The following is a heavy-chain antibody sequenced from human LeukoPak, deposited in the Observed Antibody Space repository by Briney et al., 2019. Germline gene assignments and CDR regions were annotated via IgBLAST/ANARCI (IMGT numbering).Heavy chain of an antibody. CDR3: ARDVCSGGSCYSLSPLSWFDP. J-gene: IGHJ5*02. CDR1: VGSFSGYY. V-gene: IGHV4-34*01. Sequence: PSETLSLTCAVYVGSFSGYYWSWVRQPPGKGLEWIGEIYHSGSTNYNPSLKSRVTISVDKSKNQFSLKLSSVTAADTAVYYCARDVCSGGSCYSLSPLSWFDPWGQGTLVTVSS. D-gene: IGHD2-15*01. CDR2: IYHSGST.